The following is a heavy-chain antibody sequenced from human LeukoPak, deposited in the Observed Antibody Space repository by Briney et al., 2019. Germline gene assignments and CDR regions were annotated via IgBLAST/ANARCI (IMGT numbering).Heavy chain of an antibody. CDR2: IGSGGDT. CDR3: AKYYAARSRSFDF. D-gene: IGHD3-10*01. V-gene: IGHV3-53*01. CDR1: GFTFSSYW. J-gene: IGHJ4*02. Sequence: GGSLRLSCAASGFTFSSYWMHWVRHAPGKGLVWVSVIGSGGDTYYSDSVQGRFTISRDNSKNTLYLQMNSLRADDTAVYYCAKYYAARSRSFDFWGQGTLVTVSS.